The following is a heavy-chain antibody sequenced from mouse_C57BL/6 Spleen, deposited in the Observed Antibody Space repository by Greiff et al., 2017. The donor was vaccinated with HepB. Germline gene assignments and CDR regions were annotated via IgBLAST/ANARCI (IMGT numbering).Heavy chain of an antibody. D-gene: IGHD2-4*01. V-gene: IGHV1-82*01. Sequence: VKLQESGPELVKPGASVKISCKASGYAFSSSWMNWVKQRPGKGLEWIGRIYPGDGDTNYNGKFKGKATLTADKSSSTAYMQLSSLTSEDSAVYFCARPGVYDYDGWFAYWGQGTLVTVSA. J-gene: IGHJ3*01. CDR3: ARPGVYDYDGWFAY. CDR2: IYPGDGDT. CDR1: GYAFSSSW.